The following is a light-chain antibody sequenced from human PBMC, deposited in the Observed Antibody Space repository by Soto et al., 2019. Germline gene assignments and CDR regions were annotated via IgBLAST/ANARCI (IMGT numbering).Light chain of an antibody. V-gene: IGKV1-9*01. J-gene: IGKJ3*01. CDR2: AAS. CDR1: QGISSY. Sequence: DIQLTQSPSFLSASVGDRVTITCMASQGISSYLAWYQQKPGKDTKLLTYAASTVQSGVPSRFSGSGSVTEFSLTISSLQPEDFATYYGEQLNSYPLAFGPGTKVDSK. CDR3: EQLNSYPLA.